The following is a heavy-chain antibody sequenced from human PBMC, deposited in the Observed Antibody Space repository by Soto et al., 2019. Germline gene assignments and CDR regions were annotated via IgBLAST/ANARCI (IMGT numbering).Heavy chain of an antibody. CDR2: INQDGSEK. CDR1: ESTVSRDW. V-gene: IGHV3-7*04. Sequence: EVHLVESGGGLVQTGGSLRLSCAIFESTVSRDWMNWVRQAPGKGLEWVAHINQDGSEKYYVDSVKGRFTISRDNAKKSLYLQMNSPRPADTAMYSCSGGVGDAFWGQGTLVTVSS. D-gene: IGHD1-26*01. J-gene: IGHJ4*02. CDR3: SGGVGDAF.